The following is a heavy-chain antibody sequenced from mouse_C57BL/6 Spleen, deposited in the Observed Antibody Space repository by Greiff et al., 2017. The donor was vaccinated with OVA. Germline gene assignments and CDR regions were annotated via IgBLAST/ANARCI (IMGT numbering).Heavy chain of an antibody. Sequence: QVQLKQSGAELVRPGASVTLSCKASGYTFTDYEMHWVKQTPVHGLEWIGAIDPETGGTAYNQKFKGKAILTADKSSSTAYMELRSLTSEDSAVYYCTRDGSSSFDYWGQGTTLTVSS. J-gene: IGHJ2*01. V-gene: IGHV1-15*01. CDR1: GYTFTDYE. CDR3: TRDGSSSFDY. CDR2: IDPETGGT. D-gene: IGHD1-1*01.